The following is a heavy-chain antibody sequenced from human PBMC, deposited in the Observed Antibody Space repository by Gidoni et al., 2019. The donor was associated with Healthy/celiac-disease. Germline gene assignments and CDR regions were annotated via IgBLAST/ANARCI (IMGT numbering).Heavy chain of an antibody. CDR1: GFTFSSYW. CDR2: IKQDGREK. D-gene: IGHD6-13*01. CDR3: ARVGSSSWYPDAFDI. V-gene: IGHV3-7*01. Sequence: EVQLVESGGGLVQPGGSLRLSCAASGFTFSSYWRSWVRQDPGKGLEWVANIKQDGREKYYVDSVKGRFTISRDNAKNSLYLQMNSLRAEDTAVYYCARVGSSSWYPDAFDIWGQGTMVTVSS. J-gene: IGHJ3*02.